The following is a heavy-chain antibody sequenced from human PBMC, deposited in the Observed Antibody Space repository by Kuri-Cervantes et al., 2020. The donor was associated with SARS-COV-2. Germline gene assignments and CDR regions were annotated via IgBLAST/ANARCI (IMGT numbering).Heavy chain of an antibody. CDR3: AKDVAVGAHGVFDY. V-gene: IGHV3-33*03. Sequence: GESLKISCAASGFTFSSYGMHWVRQAPGKGLEWVAVIWYGGSNKYYADSVKGRFTISRDNSKNTLYLQMNSLRAEDTAVYYCAKDVAVGAHGVFDYWGQGTLVTVSS. CDR2: IWYGGSNK. J-gene: IGHJ4*02. D-gene: IGHD1-26*01. CDR1: GFTFSSYG.